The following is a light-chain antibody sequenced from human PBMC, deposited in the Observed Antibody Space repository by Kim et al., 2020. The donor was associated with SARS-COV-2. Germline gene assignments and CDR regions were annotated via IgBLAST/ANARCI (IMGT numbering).Light chain of an antibody. CDR2: GAS. CDR1: QSVRNY. Sequence: EIVMTQSPATLSVSPGDRATLSCRASQSVRNYLAWYQQIPGQAPRLLIHGASTGATGIPARFSGSGSGTEFTLTINSLQSEDFAVYYWQRYDTLPTFGQGTKLEI. CDR3: QRYDTLPT. J-gene: IGKJ2*01. V-gene: IGKV3-15*01.